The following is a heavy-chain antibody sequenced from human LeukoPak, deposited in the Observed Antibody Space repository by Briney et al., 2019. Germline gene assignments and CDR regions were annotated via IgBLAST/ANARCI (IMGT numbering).Heavy chain of an antibody. CDR1: GGSFSGYY. CDR3: ARDRNGVVNAFDI. V-gene: IGHV4-31*11. Sequence: SETLSLTCAVYGGSFSGYYWSWIRQHPGKGLEWIGYIYYIGNTYYNPSLKGRLTMSVDTSKDQFSLKLSSVTAADTAVYYCARDRNGVVNAFDIWGQGTMVTVSS. CDR2: IYYIGNT. J-gene: IGHJ3*02. D-gene: IGHD2-8*01.